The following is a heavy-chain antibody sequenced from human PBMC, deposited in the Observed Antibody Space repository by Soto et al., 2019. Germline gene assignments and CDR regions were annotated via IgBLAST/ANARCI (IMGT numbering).Heavy chain of an antibody. D-gene: IGHD6-19*01. J-gene: IGHJ4*02. CDR2: ISGNGIAT. V-gene: IGHV3-23*01. Sequence: GGSLRLSCEASGFIFSDHAMSWVRQAPGKGLEWVSAISGNGIATYYADSVKGRFTISRDNSKNTLYLQMNSPRAEDTAVYYCAKDVIGSGWAFEYWGQGTLVTVSS. CDR3: AKDVIGSGWAFEY. CDR1: GFIFSDHA.